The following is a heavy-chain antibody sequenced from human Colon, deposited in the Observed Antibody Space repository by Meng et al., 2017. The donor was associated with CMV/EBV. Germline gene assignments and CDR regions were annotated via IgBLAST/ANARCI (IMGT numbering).Heavy chain of an antibody. CDR3: ARDEAAGGIDY. J-gene: IGHJ4*02. CDR2: ITSSGAII. V-gene: IGHV3-48*03. CDR1: GFTFSSYE. D-gene: IGHD6-13*01. Sequence: GESLKISCAASGFTFSSYEMSWVRQAPGKGLEWVSYITSSGAIIYYADSVKGRFTISRDNAKNSLYLQMNSLRAEDTAVYYCARDEAAGGIDYWGQGTLVTVSS.